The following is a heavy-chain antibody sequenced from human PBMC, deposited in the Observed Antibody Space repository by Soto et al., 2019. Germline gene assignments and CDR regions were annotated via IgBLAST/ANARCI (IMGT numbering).Heavy chain of an antibody. CDR3: AKHIVVVTAIPDYYGMDV. D-gene: IGHD2-21*02. J-gene: IGHJ6*02. CDR1: GFTFSSYG. Sequence: PGGSLRLSCAASGFTFSSYGMHWVRQAPGKGLEWVAVISYDGSNKYYADSVKGRFTISRDNSKNTLYLQMNSLRAEDTAVYYCAKHIVVVTAIPDYYGMDVWGQGTTVTVSS. V-gene: IGHV3-30*18. CDR2: ISYDGSNK.